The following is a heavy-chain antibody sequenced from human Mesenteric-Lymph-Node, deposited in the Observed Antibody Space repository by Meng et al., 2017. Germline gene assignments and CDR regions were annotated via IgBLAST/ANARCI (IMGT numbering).Heavy chain of an antibody. J-gene: IGHJ2*01. CDR1: GGSISSSSYY. Sequence: SETLSLTCTVSGGSISSSSYYWGWIRQPPGKGLEWIGSIYYSGSTYYNPSLKSRVTISVDTSKNQFSLKLSSVTAADTAVYYCEQWRVQQKYFDLWGRGTLVTVSS. D-gene: IGHD6-19*01. V-gene: IGHV4-39*07. CDR3: EQWRVQQKYFDL. CDR2: IYYSGST.